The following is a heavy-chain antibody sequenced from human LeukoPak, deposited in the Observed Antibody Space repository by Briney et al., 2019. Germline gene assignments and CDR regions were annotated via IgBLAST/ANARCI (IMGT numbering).Heavy chain of an antibody. J-gene: IGHJ4*02. CDR1: GFTFSSYS. V-gene: IGHV3-48*02. Sequence: GGSLRLSCAASGFTFSSYSMNWVRQAPGKGLEWVSYISSSGGTIYYADSVKGRFTISRDNAKNSLYLQMNSLRDKDTAVYYCARDKISSGYLDYWGQGTLVTVSS. CDR2: ISSSGGTI. D-gene: IGHD3-22*01. CDR3: ARDKISSGYLDY.